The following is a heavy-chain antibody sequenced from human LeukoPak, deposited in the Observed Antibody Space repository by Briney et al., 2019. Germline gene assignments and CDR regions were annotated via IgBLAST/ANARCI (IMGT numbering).Heavy chain of an antibody. CDR3: AKDRFETGSSWYGYFDY. Sequence: GGSLRLSCAASGFTFSSYAMSRVRQAPGRGLEWASAISGSGGSTYYADSVRGRFTISRDNSKNTLYLQMNSLRAEDTAVYYCAKDRFETGSSWYGYFDYWGQGTLVTVSS. CDR2: ISGSGGST. J-gene: IGHJ4*02. CDR1: GFTFSSYA. D-gene: IGHD6-13*01. V-gene: IGHV3-23*01.